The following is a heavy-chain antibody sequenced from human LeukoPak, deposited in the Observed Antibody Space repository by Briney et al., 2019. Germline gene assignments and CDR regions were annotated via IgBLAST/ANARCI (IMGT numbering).Heavy chain of an antibody. CDR3: ARDYYYDSSGYLVYWFEP. D-gene: IGHD3-22*01. CDR2: ISAYNGNT. CDR1: GYTFTSYG. V-gene: IGHV1-18*01. Sequence: ASVKVSCKASGYTFTSYGISWVRQAPGQGLEWMGWISAYNGNTNYAQKLQGRVTMTTDTSTSTAYMELRSLRSDDTAVYYCARDYYYDSSGYLVYWFEPWGQGTLVTVSS. J-gene: IGHJ5*02.